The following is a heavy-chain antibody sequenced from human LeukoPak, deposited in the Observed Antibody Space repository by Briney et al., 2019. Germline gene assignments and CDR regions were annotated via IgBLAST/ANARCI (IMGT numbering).Heavy chain of an antibody. CDR3: AREVVAASNWFDP. D-gene: IGHD2-15*01. Sequence: GGSLRLSCAASGFTFSSYGMHWVRQAPGKGLEWVAVISYDGSNKYYADSVKGRFTISRDNSKNTLYLQMNSLRAEDTAVYYCAREVVAASNWFDPWGQGTLVTVSS. V-gene: IGHV3-30*03. CDR2: ISYDGSNK. J-gene: IGHJ5*02. CDR1: GFTFSSYG.